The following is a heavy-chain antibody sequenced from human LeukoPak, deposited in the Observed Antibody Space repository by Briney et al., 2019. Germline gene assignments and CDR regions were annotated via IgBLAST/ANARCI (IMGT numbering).Heavy chain of an antibody. V-gene: IGHV3-23*01. D-gene: IGHD2-15*01. CDR3: AKDGVDSPPDTFFDY. Sequence: DSLKGRFTISRDNSKNTLYLQMNSLRAEDTAVYYCAKDGVDSPPDTFFDYWGQGTLVTVSS. J-gene: IGHJ4*02.